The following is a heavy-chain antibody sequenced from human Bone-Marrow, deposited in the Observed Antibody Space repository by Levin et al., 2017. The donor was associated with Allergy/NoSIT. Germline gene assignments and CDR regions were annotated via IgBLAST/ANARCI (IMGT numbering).Heavy chain of an antibody. CDR2: TYYRSKWSN. Sequence: SQTLSLTCAISGDRVSTTSAAWNWIRQSPSRGLEWLGRTYYRSKWSNDYAVSVKSRISVNPDTSKNSFSLQLKSVTPEDTAVYYCVRNSGGDLDVWGQGTTVTVSS. CDR1: GDRVSTTSAA. D-gene: IGHD1-7*01. V-gene: IGHV6-1*01. CDR3: VRNSGGDLDV. J-gene: IGHJ6*02.